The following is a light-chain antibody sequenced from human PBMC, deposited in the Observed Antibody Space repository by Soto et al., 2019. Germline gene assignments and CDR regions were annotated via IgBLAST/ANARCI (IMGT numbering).Light chain of an antibody. J-gene: IGKJ3*01. V-gene: IGKV3-20*01. CDR3: QQYGSSLFT. Sequence: EIVLTQSPGTLSLSPGERVTLSCRASHSFSSSHLAWYQQKPGQAPRLLIYGTSTRATGIPERFSGSGSGTDFTLTITRLEPEDFAVYYCQQYGSSLFTFGPGTKVDFK. CDR2: GTS. CDR1: HSFSSSH.